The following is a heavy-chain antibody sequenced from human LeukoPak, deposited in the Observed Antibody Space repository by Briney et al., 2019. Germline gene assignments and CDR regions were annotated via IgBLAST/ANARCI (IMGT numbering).Heavy chain of an antibody. V-gene: IGHV1-46*01. CDR1: GYTFTSYY. J-gene: IGHJ3*02. Sequence: GASVKVSCKASGYTFTSYYMHWVRQAPGQGLEWMGIINPSGGSTSYAQKFQGRVTMTRDMSTSTVYMELSSLRSEDTAVYYCARSAGDSSGGAPDAFDIWGQGTMVTVSS. CDR3: ARSAGDSSGGAPDAFDI. CDR2: INPSGGST. D-gene: IGHD6-19*01.